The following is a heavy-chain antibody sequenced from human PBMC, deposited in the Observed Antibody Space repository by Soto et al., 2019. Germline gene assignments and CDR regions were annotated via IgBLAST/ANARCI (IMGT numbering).Heavy chain of an antibody. CDR1: GGTFNNFA. CDR3: AAKSGFPYDFDH. D-gene: IGHD3-3*01. CDR2: IIPVFVTP. Sequence: QVQLVQSGPEVKKPGSSVKVSCKSSGGTFNNFAFNWVRQAPGQGLEWMAGIIPVFVTPHYAQRFQGRVTITADESKSTAYMELTSLPSADTAVYFCAAKSGFPYDFDHWGQGTLVTVSS. J-gene: IGHJ4*02. V-gene: IGHV1-69*01.